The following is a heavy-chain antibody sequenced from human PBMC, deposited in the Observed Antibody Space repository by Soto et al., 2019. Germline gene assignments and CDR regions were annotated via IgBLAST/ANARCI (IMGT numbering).Heavy chain of an antibody. J-gene: IGHJ4*02. CDR3: ARDGFDYGDPFDY. CDR2: IYYSGST. D-gene: IGHD4-17*01. Sequence: SETLSLTCTVSGGSISSYYWSWIRQPPGKGLEWIGYIYYSGSTNYNPSLKSRVTISVDTSKNQLSLKLSSVTAADTAVYYCARDGFDYGDPFDYWGQGTLVTVSS. CDR1: GGSISSYY. V-gene: IGHV4-59*01.